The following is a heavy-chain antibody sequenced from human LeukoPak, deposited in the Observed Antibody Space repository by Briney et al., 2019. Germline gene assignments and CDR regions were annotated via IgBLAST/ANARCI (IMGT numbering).Heavy chain of an antibody. V-gene: IGHV4-59*01. CDR3: ARLDDSSGYYYPYFDY. CDR1: GGSISSYY. CDR2: IYYSGST. D-gene: IGHD3-22*01. Sequence: TSETLSLTCTVSGGSISSYYWSWIRQPPGKGLEWIGYIYYSGSTNYNPSLKSRVTISVDTSKNQFSLKLSSVTAADTAVYYRARLDDSSGYYYPYFDYWGQGTLVTVSS. J-gene: IGHJ4*02.